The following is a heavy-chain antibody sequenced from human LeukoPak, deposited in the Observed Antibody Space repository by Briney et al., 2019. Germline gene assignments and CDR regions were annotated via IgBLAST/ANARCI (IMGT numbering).Heavy chain of an antibody. CDR2: ISSSSSYI. CDR1: GFTFSSYS. Sequence: GGSLRLSCAASGFTFSSYSMNWVRQAPGKGLEWVSSISSSSSYIYYADSLKGRFTISRDNAKNSLYLQMNSLRAEDTAVYYCARELRFMEWLLFDPWGQGTLVTVSS. V-gene: IGHV3-21*01. CDR3: ARELRFMEWLLFDP. J-gene: IGHJ5*02. D-gene: IGHD3-3*01.